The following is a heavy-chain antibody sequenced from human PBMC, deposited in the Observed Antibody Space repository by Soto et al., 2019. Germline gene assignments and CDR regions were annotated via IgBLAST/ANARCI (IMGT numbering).Heavy chain of an antibody. J-gene: IGHJ4*02. Sequence: ASVKVSCKASGYTFTSYGISWVRQAPGQGLEWMGWISAYNGNTNYAQKLQGRVTMTTDTSTSTAYMELRSLRSDDTAVYYCARDSIVVVVAATNTFAYWGQGTLVTVSS. V-gene: IGHV1-18*01. CDR1: GYTFTSYG. CDR3: ARDSIVVVVAATNTFAY. CDR2: ISAYNGNT. D-gene: IGHD2-15*01.